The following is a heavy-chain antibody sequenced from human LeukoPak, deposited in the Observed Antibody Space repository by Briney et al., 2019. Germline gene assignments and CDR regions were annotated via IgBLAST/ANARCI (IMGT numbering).Heavy chain of an antibody. CDR3: ARQHDSYYYYYIDV. Sequence: SETLSLTCAVSGYPISNGYYWVWIRQPPGRGLEWIGSLYHSDSAYYNTSLRSRVSMSVDTSKNQFSLTLSFVTAADTAVYYCARQHDSYYYYYIDVWGSGTTVTVSS. CDR1: GYPISNGYY. J-gene: IGHJ6*03. V-gene: IGHV4-38-2*01. CDR2: LYHSDSA.